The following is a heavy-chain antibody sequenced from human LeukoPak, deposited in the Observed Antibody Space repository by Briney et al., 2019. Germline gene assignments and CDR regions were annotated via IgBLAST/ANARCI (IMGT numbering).Heavy chain of an antibody. CDR3: ARLLAGSGYARDAFDI. J-gene: IGHJ3*02. D-gene: IGHD3-22*01. V-gene: IGHV3-30*03. Sequence: SGGSLRLSCAASGFTFSSYSMMWVRQAPGKGLEWVAVMSYVGSNKYYADSVKGRFTISRDNSKNTLYLQMNSLRAEDTAVYYCARLLAGSGYARDAFDIWGQGTMVTVSS. CDR2: MSYVGSNK. CDR1: GFTFSSYS.